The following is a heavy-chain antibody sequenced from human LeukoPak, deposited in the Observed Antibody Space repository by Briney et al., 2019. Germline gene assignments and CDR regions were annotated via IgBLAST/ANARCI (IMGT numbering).Heavy chain of an antibody. J-gene: IGHJ4*02. V-gene: IGHV1-69*04. CDR2: IIPILGIA. Sequence: GASVKVSCKASGYTFTSYGISWVRQAPGQGLEWMGRIIPILGIANYAQKFQGRVTITADKSTSTAYMELSSLRSEDTAVYYCARLDSSGQGLYGFDYWGQGTLVTVSS. CDR1: GYTFTSYG. CDR3: ARLDSSGQGLYGFDY. D-gene: IGHD3-22*01.